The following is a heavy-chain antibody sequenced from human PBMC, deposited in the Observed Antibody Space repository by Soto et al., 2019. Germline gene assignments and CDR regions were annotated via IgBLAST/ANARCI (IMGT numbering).Heavy chain of an antibody. CDR3: AREAGARILRYLVQGSWFDP. CDR1: GGSFNSYT. D-gene: IGHD3-9*01. V-gene: IGHV1-69*08. CDR2: ITPAVSST. Sequence: QVQLVQSGAEVKKPGSSVKVSCKASGGSFNSYTFTWVRQAPGQGLEWMGRITPAVSSTKYAQKFQGRVTITADKSTSTAYMELSSLKSEDTAVYFCAREAGARILRYLVQGSWFDPWGQGTLVTVSS. J-gene: IGHJ5*02.